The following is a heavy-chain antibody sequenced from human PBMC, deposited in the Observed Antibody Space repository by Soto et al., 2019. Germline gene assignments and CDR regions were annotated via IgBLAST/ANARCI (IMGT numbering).Heavy chain of an antibody. Sequence: VQLLESGGDLVQPGGSLRLSCVASGFILNNYAMSWVRQAPGKGLEWVSTIGGTDGDSDGVPWYEDSVKGRFTISRDSSANTLFLHMDNLRAEDSALYYCVKRGGNWGDFDFWGQGTTVVVSS. J-gene: IGHJ3*01. D-gene: IGHD7-27*01. CDR2: IGGTDGDSDGVP. CDR1: GFILNNYA. CDR3: VKRGGNWGDFDF. V-gene: IGHV3-23*01.